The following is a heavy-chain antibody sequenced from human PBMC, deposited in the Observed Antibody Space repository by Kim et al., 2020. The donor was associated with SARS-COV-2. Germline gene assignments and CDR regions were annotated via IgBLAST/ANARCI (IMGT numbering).Heavy chain of an antibody. CDR2: IYNAGRT. V-gene: IGHV3-66*01. D-gene: IGHD2-15*01. CDR3: ARAPIGGLDFDY. J-gene: IGHJ4*02. CDR1: GFTVSSNY. Sequence: GGSLRLSCAAAGFTVSSNYMSWVRQAPGKGLEWVSVIYNAGRTYYADSVKGRFIISRDNSKNTLYLQMNSLRDEDTAVYYCARAPIGGLDFDYWGQGTLV.